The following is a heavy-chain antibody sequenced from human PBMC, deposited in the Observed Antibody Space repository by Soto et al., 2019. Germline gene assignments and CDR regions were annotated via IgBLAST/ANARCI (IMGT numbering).Heavy chain of an antibody. Sequence: GGSLRLSCAASGFTVSSNYMSWVRQAPGKGLEWVSVIYSGGSTYYADSVKGRFTISRDNSKNTLYLQMNSLRAEDTAVYYCARVGGFLLFGELLSPYYFDYWGLGTVVTVSS. CDR1: GFTVSSNY. J-gene: IGHJ4*02. V-gene: IGHV3-53*01. CDR3: ARVGGFLLFGELLSPYYFDY. D-gene: IGHD3-10*01. CDR2: IYSGGST.